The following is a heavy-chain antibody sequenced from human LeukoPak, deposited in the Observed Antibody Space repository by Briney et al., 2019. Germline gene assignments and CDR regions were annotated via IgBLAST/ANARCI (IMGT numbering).Heavy chain of an antibody. V-gene: IGHV3-30-3*01. CDR2: ISYDGSNK. D-gene: IGHD2-21*01. CDR1: GFTFSSYA. Sequence: PGRSLRLSCAASGFTFSSYAMHWVRQAPGKGLEWVAVISYDGSNKYYADSVKGRFTISRDNSKNTLYLQMNSLRAEDTAVYYCARDPSDGDFPLDYWGQGTLVTVSS. J-gene: IGHJ4*02. CDR3: ARDPSDGDFPLDY.